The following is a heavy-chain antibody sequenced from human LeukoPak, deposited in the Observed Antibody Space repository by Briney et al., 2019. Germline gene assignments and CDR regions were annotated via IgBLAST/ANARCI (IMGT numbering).Heavy chain of an antibody. CDR3: ARKGGDSSGWFTRIDYFDY. D-gene: IGHD6-19*01. CDR1: GYTFAGYY. Sequence: ASVKVSCKASGYTFAGYYTHWVRQAPGQGLEWMGWINPNSGGTNYAQKFQGRVTMTRDTSISAAYMEVSRLRSDDTAVYYCARKGGDSSGWFTRIDYFDYWGQGTLVTVSS. V-gene: IGHV1-2*02. CDR2: INPNSGGT. J-gene: IGHJ4*02.